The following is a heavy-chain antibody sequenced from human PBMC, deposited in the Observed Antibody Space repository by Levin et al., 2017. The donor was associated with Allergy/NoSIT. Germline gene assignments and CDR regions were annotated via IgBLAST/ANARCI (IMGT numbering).Heavy chain of an antibody. D-gene: IGHD2-15*01. V-gene: IGHV1-69*06. CDR3: AKGGYCSGGSCPYYFDY. Sequence: ASVKVSCKASGGTFSSYAISWVRQAPGQGLEWMGGIIPIFGTANYAQKFQGRVTITADKSTSTAYMELSSLRSEDTAVYYCAKGGYCSGGSCPYYFDYWGQGTLVTVSS. CDR1: GGTFSSYA. J-gene: IGHJ4*02. CDR2: IIPIFGTA.